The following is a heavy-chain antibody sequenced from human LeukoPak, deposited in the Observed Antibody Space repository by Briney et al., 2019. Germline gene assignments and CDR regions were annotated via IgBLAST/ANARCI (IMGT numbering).Heavy chain of an antibody. V-gene: IGHV4-39*01. CDR2: IYYSGST. Sequence: SETLSLTCTVSGGSISSSRYYWGWIRQPPGKGLEWIGSIYYSGSTYYNPSLKSRVTISVDTSKNQFSLKLSSLPAADTAVYYCASKRSGYYSGFFDYWGQGTLVTVSS. J-gene: IGHJ4*02. D-gene: IGHD3-22*01. CDR3: ASKRSGYYSGFFDY. CDR1: GGSISSSRYY.